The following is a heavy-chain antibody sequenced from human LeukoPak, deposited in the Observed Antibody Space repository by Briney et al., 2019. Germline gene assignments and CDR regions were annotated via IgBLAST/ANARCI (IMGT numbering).Heavy chain of an antibody. CDR2: FDPEDGET. D-gene: IGHD1-26*01. J-gene: IGHJ4*02. CDR3: ATWGVVGELLPSPYYFDY. V-gene: IGHV1-24*01. CDR1: GYTLTELS. Sequence: GASVKVSCKVSGYTLTELSMHWVRQAPGKGLEWMGGFDPEDGETIYAQKFQGRVTMTEDTSTDTAYMELSSLRSEDTAVYYCATWGVVGELLPSPYYFDYWGQGTLVTVSS.